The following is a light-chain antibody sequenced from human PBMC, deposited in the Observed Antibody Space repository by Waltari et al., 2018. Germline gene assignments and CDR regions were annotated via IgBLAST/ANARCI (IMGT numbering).Light chain of an antibody. CDR3: QHFHSWPLT. Sequence: EIVMTQSPATLSVSPGERATLSCRASRNINNNLAWYHQIPGQAPRLLIYGASTRATGIPARFSGSGSGTEFTLTISSLQSEDFAVYYCQHFHSWPLTFGGGNKVEIK. V-gene: IGKV3-15*01. J-gene: IGKJ4*01. CDR1: RNINNN. CDR2: GAS.